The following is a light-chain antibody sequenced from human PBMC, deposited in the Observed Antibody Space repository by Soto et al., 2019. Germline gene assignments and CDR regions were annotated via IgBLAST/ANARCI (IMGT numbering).Light chain of an antibody. CDR1: QNIDTY. V-gene: IGKV3-15*01. CDR3: QQYRHWPLT. Sequence: EIVMTQSPATLSVSPGERATLSCRASQNIDTYLAWYQQTPGQAPRLLIYGASTRANGIPARFSGSGSGTEFTLTRSSLQSEDFAVYYCQQYRHWPLTFGGGTTVEIK. CDR2: GAS. J-gene: IGKJ4*01.